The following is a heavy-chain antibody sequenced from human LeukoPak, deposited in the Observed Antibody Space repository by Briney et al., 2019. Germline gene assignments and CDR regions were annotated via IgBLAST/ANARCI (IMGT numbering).Heavy chain of an antibody. J-gene: IGHJ4*02. D-gene: IGHD1-26*01. CDR3: ARLSGRVGATLPTEFDY. Sequence: PQTLSLTCTVSGGSISSGTYYWGWVRQPPGKGLEWIGSINYSGSTYYNPSLKSRVTISVDTSKNQFSLKLSSVAAADTAVYYCARLSGRVGATLPTEFDYWGQGTLVTVSS. CDR1: GGSISSGTYY. CDR2: INYSGST. V-gene: IGHV4-39*01.